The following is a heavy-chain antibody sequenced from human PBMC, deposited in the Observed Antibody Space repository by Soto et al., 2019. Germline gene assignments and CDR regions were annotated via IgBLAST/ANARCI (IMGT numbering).Heavy chain of an antibody. CDR1: GYTFTSYY. CDR3: ARGEHGDMTTQGAFDI. CDR2: INPSGGST. J-gene: IGHJ3*02. D-gene: IGHD4-17*01. Sequence: ASVKVSCKASGYTFTSYYMHWVRQAPGQGLEWMGIINPSGGSTSYAQKFQGRVTMTRDTSTSTVYMELSSLRSEDTAVYYCARGEHGDMTTQGAFDIWGQGTMVTVSS. V-gene: IGHV1-46*03.